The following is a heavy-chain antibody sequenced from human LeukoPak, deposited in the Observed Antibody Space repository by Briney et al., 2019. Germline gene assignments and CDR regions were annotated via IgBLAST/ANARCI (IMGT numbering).Heavy chain of an antibody. CDR2: IYTSGST. CDR1: GGSISSGSYY. V-gene: IGHV4-61*02. CDR3: ARAVMEWLFLDI. J-gene: IGHJ3*02. Sequence: SETLSLTCTVSGGSISSGSYYWSWIRQPAGKGLEWIGRIYTSGSTNYNPSLKSRVTISVDTSKNQFSLKLSSVTAADTAVYYCARAVMEWLFLDIWGQGTMVTVSS. D-gene: IGHD3-3*01.